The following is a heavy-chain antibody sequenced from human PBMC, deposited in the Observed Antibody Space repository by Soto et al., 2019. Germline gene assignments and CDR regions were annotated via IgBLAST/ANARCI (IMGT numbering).Heavy chain of an antibody. CDR3: AREKVTRLGKTKEYYYYYGMDV. V-gene: IGHV4-30-2*01. Sequence: TLSLTCAVSGGSISSFVYSWSWIRQPPGKGLEWIGYIYHSGSTYYNPSLKSRVTISVDRSKNQFSLKLSSVTAADTAVYYCAREKVTRLGKTKEYYYYYGMDVWGQGTTVTVSS. D-gene: IGHD4-4*01. CDR2: IYHSGST. CDR1: GGSISSFVYS. J-gene: IGHJ6*02.